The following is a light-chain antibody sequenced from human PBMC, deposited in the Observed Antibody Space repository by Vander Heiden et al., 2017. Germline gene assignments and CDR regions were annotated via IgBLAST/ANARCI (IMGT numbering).Light chain of an antibody. CDR3: QQNYSTPLT. J-gene: IGKJ3*01. Sequence: DIEMTQSPASLAASLGARATINCQSSQSVLDSSNNKNYLAWYQQKPGQPPKLLIYWASTREAGVPDRFSGSGSGTDFTLTISSLQAEDVAVYYCQQNYSTPLTFGRGTKVEIK. CDR2: WAS. CDR1: QSVLDSSNNKNY. V-gene: IGKV4-1*01.